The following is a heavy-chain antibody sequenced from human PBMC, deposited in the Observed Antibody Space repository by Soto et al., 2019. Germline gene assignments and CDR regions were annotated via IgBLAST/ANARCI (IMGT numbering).Heavy chain of an antibody. D-gene: IGHD1-26*01. Sequence: GGSLRLSCAASGFNYYESGMQWFRQIPDKGLEWVATIWADGNNKYYADFVKGRFTISRDNSKKTQSLQMNNLRAEDTAVYYCARDGVGATTYFGFLDYWSQGILVTVSS. V-gene: IGHV3-33*01. J-gene: IGHJ4*02. CDR2: IWADGNNK. CDR3: ARDGVGATTYFGFLDY. CDR1: GFNYYESG.